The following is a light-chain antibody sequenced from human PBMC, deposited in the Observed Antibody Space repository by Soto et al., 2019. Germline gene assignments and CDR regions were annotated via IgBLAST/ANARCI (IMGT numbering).Light chain of an antibody. Sequence: EIVLTQSPVTLSLSQGERGTLSCRASQSVGTSLAWYQQKPGQAPRLLIYGASNRATGIPGRFSGSGSGTDFTLTISKLEPEDFAVYHCQQYGGSPRTFGQGTKVDI. CDR3: QQYGGSPRT. CDR2: GAS. V-gene: IGKV3-20*01. CDR1: QSVGTS. J-gene: IGKJ1*01.